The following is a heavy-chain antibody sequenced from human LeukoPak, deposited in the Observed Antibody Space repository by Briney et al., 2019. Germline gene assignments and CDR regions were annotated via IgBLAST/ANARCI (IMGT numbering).Heavy chain of an antibody. D-gene: IGHD3-3*01. Sequence: PSETLSLTCAVYGGSFSGYYCSWIRQPPGKGLEWIGEINHSGSTNYNPSLKSRVTISVDTSKNQFSLKLSSVTAADTAVYYCARITIFGVVSDYWGQGTLVTVSS. V-gene: IGHV4-34*01. CDR2: INHSGST. CDR3: ARITIFGVVSDY. J-gene: IGHJ4*02. CDR1: GGSFSGYY.